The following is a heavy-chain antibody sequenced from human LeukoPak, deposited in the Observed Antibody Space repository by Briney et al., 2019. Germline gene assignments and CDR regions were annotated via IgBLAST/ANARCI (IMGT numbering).Heavy chain of an antibody. J-gene: IGHJ4*02. CDR3: ARSSGWKYNIDY. D-gene: IGHD6-19*01. CDR1: GYTFTSYG. CDR2: INPNSGGT. V-gene: IGHV1-2*02. Sequence: GASVKVSCTASGYTFTSYGISWVRQAPGQGLEWMGWINPNSGGTNYAQKFQGRVTMTRDTSISTAYMELSRLRSDDTAMYYCARSSGWKYNIDYWGQGTLVTVSS.